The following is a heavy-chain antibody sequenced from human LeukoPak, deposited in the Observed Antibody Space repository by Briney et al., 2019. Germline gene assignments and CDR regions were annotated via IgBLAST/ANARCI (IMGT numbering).Heavy chain of an antibody. J-gene: IGHJ4*02. D-gene: IGHD3-10*01. CDR2: IHTSGST. CDR1: GGSISSYY. CDR3: ARDTYYYGSGSYYFDY. V-gene: IGHV4-4*07. Sequence: SETLSLTCTVSGGSISSYYWSWIRQPVGKGLEWIGRIHTSGSTNYNPSLKSRVTMSVDTSKNQFSLKLRSVTAADTAVYYCARDTYYYGSGSYYFDYWGQGTLVTVSS.